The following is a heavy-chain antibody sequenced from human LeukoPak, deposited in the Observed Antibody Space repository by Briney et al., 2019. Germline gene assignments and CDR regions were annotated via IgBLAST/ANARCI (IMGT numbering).Heavy chain of an antibody. CDR3: AKDTEYSSSSGFDY. D-gene: IGHD6-6*01. Sequence: GGSLRLSCAASGFNFANHAMSWVRQTAGKGLEWVSAISGGGDITYYADSVKGRFTISRDNSKDTLFLQMHSLRPGDTAVYYCAKDTEYSSSSGFDYWGQGTLVTVSS. J-gene: IGHJ4*02. CDR2: ISGGGDIT. V-gene: IGHV3-23*01. CDR1: GFNFANHA.